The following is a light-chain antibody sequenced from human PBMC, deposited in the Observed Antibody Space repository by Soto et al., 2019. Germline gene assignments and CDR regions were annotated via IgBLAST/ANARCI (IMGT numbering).Light chain of an antibody. CDR3: HHYET. V-gene: IGKV3-20*01. J-gene: IGKJ1*01. CDR2: GAS. Sequence: EIVLTQSPATLSLSPGERATLSCRTSQSVSSSLAWYQQKPGQAPRLLMYGASIRAAGVPDRFSGSGSGTEFTLTISRLEPEDVTVYYCHHYETFGQGTKVDIK. CDR1: QSVSSS.